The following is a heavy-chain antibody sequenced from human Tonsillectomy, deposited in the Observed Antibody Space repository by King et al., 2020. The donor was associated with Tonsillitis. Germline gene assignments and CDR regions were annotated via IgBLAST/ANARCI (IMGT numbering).Heavy chain of an antibody. CDR2: NYYSGST. CDR3: ARGGTDSSGWYHYSYFDL. Sequence: VQLQESGPGLVKPSETPSLTCTVSGGSISNYYWSWIRQPPGKGLEWIGYNYYSGSTNYNPSLKSRVTISLDTSKNQFSLKLSSVTAADTAVYYCARGGTDSSGWYHYSYFDLWGRGTLVTVSS. J-gene: IGHJ2*01. V-gene: IGHV4-59*01. CDR1: GGSISNYY. D-gene: IGHD6-19*01.